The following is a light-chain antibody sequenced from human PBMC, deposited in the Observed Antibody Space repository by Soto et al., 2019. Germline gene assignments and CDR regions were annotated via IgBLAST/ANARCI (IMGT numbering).Light chain of an antibody. V-gene: IGKV4-1*01. Sequence: DIVMTQSPDSLALSLGETATINCKSRQGFFYSSNNKNYLAWYQQKPRQPPKXLIYWASTRQSGVPERFSGSGYGTDFTLTISSLQDEDVEVYYCQQYYNVPWTFGHGTKVDI. J-gene: IGKJ1*01. CDR3: QQYYNVPWT. CDR1: QGFFYSSNNKNY. CDR2: WAS.